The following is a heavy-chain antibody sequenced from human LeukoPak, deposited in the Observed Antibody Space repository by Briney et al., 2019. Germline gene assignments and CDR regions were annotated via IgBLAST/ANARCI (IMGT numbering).Heavy chain of an antibody. J-gene: IGHJ5*02. CDR1: GFAFNSYG. CDR2: ISYDGSNK. D-gene: IGHD3-10*01. Sequence: GGSLRLSCAASGFAFNSYGMHWVRQAPGKGLEWVAVISYDGSNKYYADSVKGRFTISRDNSKNTLYLQMNSLRAEDTAVYYCAKDSPIDDGSGSYSKFDPWGQGTLVTVSS. CDR3: AKDSPIDDGSGSYSKFDP. V-gene: IGHV3-30*18.